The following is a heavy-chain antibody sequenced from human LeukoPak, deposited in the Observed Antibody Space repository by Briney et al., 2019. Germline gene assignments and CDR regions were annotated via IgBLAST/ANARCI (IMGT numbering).Heavy chain of an antibody. V-gene: IGHV3-21*04. CDR1: GFSFSTYA. J-gene: IGHJ4*02. CDR3: ANYCSSTSCYFDY. Sequence: GGSLRLSCTASGFSFSTYAMTWVRQAPGKGLEWISSMSSGSRYIYYADSVKGRFTISRDNSKNTLYLQMNSLRAEDTAVYYCANYCSSTSCYFDYWGQGTLVTVSS. CDR2: MSSGSRYI. D-gene: IGHD2-2*01.